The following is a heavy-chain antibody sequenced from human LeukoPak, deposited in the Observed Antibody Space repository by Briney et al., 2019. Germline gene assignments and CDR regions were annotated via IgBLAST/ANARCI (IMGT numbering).Heavy chain of an antibody. D-gene: IGHD2-8*01. CDR1: GGTFSSYA. CDR2: IIPIFGTA. Sequence: ASVKVSCKASGGTFSSYAISWVRQAPGQGLEWVGGIIPIFGTANHAQKFQGRVTITADESTSTAYMELSSLRSEDTAVYYCARDLGYCTNGVCHTRFDYWGQGTLVAVSS. CDR3: ARDLGYCTNGVCHTRFDY. J-gene: IGHJ4*02. V-gene: IGHV1-69*13.